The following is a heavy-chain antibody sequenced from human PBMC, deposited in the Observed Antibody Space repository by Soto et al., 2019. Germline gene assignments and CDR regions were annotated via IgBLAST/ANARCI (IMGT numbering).Heavy chain of an antibody. CDR1: GFTFRNYD. V-gene: IGHV3-13*05. CDR3: ARTDRDFYGLDF. CDR2: ISAAGDP. J-gene: IGHJ6*02. Sequence: EVQLVESGGGLVQPGGSLRLSCAASGFTFRNYDMNWVRQGTGKGLEWVSGISAAGDPEYADSVEGRFTISRENAQNSFFLQMNSLRVGDTAVYYCARTDRDFYGLDFWGQGTTVIVSS.